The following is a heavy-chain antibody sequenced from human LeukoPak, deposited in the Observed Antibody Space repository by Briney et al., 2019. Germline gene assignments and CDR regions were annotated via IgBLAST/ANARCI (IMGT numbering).Heavy chain of an antibody. D-gene: IGHD2-15*01. CDR3: ARGPSGHYYYYMDV. CDR2: MNPNSGDT. Sequence: ASVKVSCKASGYTFTSYDINWVRQATGQGLEWMGWMNPNSGDTGYAQKFQGRVTITRNSSVSTACMELSSLRSNDTAVYYCARGPSGHYYYYMDVWGKGTTVTVSS. J-gene: IGHJ6*03. CDR1: GYTFTSYD. V-gene: IGHV1-8*03.